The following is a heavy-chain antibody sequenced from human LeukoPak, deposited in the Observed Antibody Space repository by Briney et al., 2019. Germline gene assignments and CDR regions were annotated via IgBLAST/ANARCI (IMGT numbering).Heavy chain of an antibody. CDR2: ISSSSSYI. V-gene: IGHV3-21*01. J-gene: IGHJ3*02. D-gene: IGHD3-22*01. CDR3: ARVQSYDSSGYYPYDAFDI. CDR1: GFTFSSYS. Sequence: GGSLRLSCAASGFTFSSYSMNWVRQAPGKGLEWVSSISSSSSYIYYADSVKGRFTISRDNAKNSLYLQVNSLRAEDTAVYYCARVQSYDSSGYYPYDAFDIWGQGTMVTVSS.